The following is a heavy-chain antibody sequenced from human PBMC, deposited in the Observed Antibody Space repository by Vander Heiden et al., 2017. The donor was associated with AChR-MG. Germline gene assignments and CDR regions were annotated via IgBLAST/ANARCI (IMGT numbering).Heavy chain of an antibody. CDR1: GFTLSSYG. Sequence: QVQVVESGGGVVQPGRSLRLPCTASGFTLSSYGMNWVRQAPGKGLEWVAVIWNDGSNKYYADSVRGRFTISRENSKNILYLQMNSLRVEDTAVYYCARWGPGGTLDYWGQGTQVTVSS. V-gene: IGHV3-33*01. J-gene: IGHJ4*02. CDR2: IWNDGSNK. D-gene: IGHD3-16*01. CDR3: ARWGPGGTLDY.